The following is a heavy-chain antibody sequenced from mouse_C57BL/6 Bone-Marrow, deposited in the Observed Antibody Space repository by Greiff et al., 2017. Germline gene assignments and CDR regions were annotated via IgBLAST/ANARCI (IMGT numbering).Heavy chain of an antibody. Sequence: QVHVKQSGAELAKPGASVKLSCKASGFTFTSYWMHWVKQRPGQGLEWIGYINPSSGYTKYNPKFKDTATLTADKSSSTAYMQLSSLTYEDPTVYYWASPYYDGSRKGDIDVWGTGTTVTVSS. CDR2: INPSSGYT. J-gene: IGHJ1*03. D-gene: IGHD1-1*01. CDR1: GFTFTSYW. CDR3: ASPYYDGSRKGDIDV. V-gene: IGHV1-7*01.